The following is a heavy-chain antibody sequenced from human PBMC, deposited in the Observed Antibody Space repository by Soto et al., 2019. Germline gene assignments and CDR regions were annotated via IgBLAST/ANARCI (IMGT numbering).Heavy chain of an antibody. CDR1: GGSISSGGYY. J-gene: IGHJ6*02. D-gene: IGHD3-10*01. CDR2: IYYSGST. V-gene: IGHV4-31*03. Sequence: SETLSLTCTVSGGSISSGGYYWSWIRQHPGKGLEWIGYIYYSGSTYYNPSLKSRVTISVDTSKNQFSLKLSSVTAEDTAVYYCANVHTQGIRDYGMDVWGQGTTVTVSS. CDR3: ANVHTQGIRDYGMDV.